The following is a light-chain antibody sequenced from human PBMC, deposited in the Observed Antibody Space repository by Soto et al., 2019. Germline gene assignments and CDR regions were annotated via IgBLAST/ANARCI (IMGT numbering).Light chain of an antibody. J-gene: IGLJ1*01. CDR2: EVS. V-gene: IGLV2-14*01. CDR3: TSYTSSSTYV. CDR1: SSDVGGYNY. Sequence: QSALTQPASVSGSPGQSITISCTGTSSDVGGYNYVSWYQQHPGKPPKLMIYEVSNQPSGVSNRFSGSKSGTTASLTISGLQAEDEADYYCTSYTSSSTYVFGTGTKVTVL.